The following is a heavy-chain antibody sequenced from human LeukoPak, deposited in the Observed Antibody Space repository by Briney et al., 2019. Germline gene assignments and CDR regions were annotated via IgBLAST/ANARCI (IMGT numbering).Heavy chain of an antibody. CDR1: GFTFSSYS. CDR2: ISSSSSYI. J-gene: IGHJ5*02. CDR3: ARDRGTTEFDP. D-gene: IGHD4-17*01. Sequence: GGSLRLPCAASGFTFSSYSMNWVRQAPGKGLEWVSSISSSSSYIYYADSVKGRFTISRDNAKNSLYLQMNSLRAEDSAVYYCARDRGTTEFDPWGQGTLVTVSS. V-gene: IGHV3-21*01.